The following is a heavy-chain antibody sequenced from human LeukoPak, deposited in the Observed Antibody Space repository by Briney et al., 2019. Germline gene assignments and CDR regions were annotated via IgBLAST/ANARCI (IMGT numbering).Heavy chain of an antibody. Sequence: GGSLRLSCAGSGFSFRDYYMSWIRQAPGKGLEWVANMNQDGSAKGYVDSVKGRFTISRDNARNSLYLQMSSLRPEDTAVYYCATYTHWVAGDVWGQGTTVTVSS. CDR1: GFSFRDYY. D-gene: IGHD3-16*01. J-gene: IGHJ6*02. CDR2: MNQDGSAK. V-gene: IGHV3-7*01. CDR3: ATYTHWVAGDV.